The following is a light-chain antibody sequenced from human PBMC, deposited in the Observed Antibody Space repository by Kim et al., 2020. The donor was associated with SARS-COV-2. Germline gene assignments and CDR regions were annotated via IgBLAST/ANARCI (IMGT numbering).Light chain of an antibody. CDR3: HVWDSNTAV. Sequence: GALGQTARITCGGRSIGAKSVHWYQQKPGQAPVLVIYRDRNRPSGIPERFSGSNSGNTATLTISRAQAGDEADYYCHVWDSNTAVFGGGTRLSVL. CDR1: SIGAKS. V-gene: IGLV3-9*01. J-gene: IGLJ3*02. CDR2: RDR.